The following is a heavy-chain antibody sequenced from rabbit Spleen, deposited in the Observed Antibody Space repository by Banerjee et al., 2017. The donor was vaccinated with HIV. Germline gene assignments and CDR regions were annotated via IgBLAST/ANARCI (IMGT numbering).Heavy chain of an antibody. D-gene: IGHD4-1*01. J-gene: IGHJ4*01. CDR1: GFDFSNYNF. CDR2: ISTGSGST. CDR3: ARDLAGVIGWNFNL. V-gene: IGHV1S43*01. Sequence: QEQLEESGGGLVQPGASLTLTCTASGFDFSNYNFMCWVRQAPGKGLEWIACISTGSGSTYYACCAKGRFTITRSTRLNTVTLQMTSLTAADTATYFCARDLAGVIGWNFNLWGPGTLVTVS.